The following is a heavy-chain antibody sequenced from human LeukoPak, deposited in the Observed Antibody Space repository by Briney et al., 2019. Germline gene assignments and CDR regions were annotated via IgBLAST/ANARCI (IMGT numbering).Heavy chain of an antibody. CDR2: ISYDGSNK. J-gene: IGHJ4*02. CDR3: AKVMPKVAVAGYFDY. D-gene: IGHD6-19*01. V-gene: IGHV3-30*18. Sequence: GGSLRLSCAASGFTFSSYGMHWVRQAPGKGLEWVAVISYDGSNKYYADSVKGRFTISRDNSKNTLYLQMNSLRAEDTAVYYCAKVMPKVAVAGYFDYWGQGTLVTVSS. CDR1: GFTFSSYG.